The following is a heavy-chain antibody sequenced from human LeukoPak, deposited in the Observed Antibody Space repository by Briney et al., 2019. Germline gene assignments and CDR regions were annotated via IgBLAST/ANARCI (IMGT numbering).Heavy chain of an antibody. D-gene: IGHD6-19*01. CDR2: ISYDGSNK. CDR3: ARGGPQQWLVQVPRRAFDI. CDR1: GFTFGSYG. J-gene: IGHJ3*02. Sequence: GGSLRLSCAASGFTFGSYGMHWVRQAPGKGLEWVAVISYDGSNKYYADSVKGRFTISRDNSKNTLYLQMNSLRAEDTAVYYCARGGPQQWLVQVPRRAFDIWGQGTMVTVSS. V-gene: IGHV3-30*03.